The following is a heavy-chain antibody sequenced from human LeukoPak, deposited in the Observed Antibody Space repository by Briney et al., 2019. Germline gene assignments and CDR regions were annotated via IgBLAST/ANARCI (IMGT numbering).Heavy chain of an antibody. D-gene: IGHD6-13*01. V-gene: IGHV1-18*01. CDR3: ARVRSRIAAAAADY. CDR2: ISAYNGNT. CDR1: GYTFTSYG. J-gene: IGHJ4*02. Sequence: ASVKVSCKASGYTFTSYGISWVRQAPGQGLEWMGWISAYNGNTNYTQNLQGRVTMTTDTSTSTAYMELRSLRSDDTAVYYCARVRSRIAAAAADYWGQGTLVTVSS.